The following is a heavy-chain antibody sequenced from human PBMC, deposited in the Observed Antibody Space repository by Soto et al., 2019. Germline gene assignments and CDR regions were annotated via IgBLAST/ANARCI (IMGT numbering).Heavy chain of an antibody. Sequence: EVQLVESGGGMVRPGESLRLSCAASGFTASSNYMNWVRQAPGKGLEWVSLINSAGHGGNTHYAESVDGRFTVSRDNSKNTLSLQISSLRVDDTAVYYCARSSGDYIDSREFDYWGQGTLVTVSS. CDR3: ARSSGDYIDSREFDY. CDR1: GFTASSNY. CDR2: INSAGHGGNT. V-gene: IGHV3-66*01. J-gene: IGHJ4*02. D-gene: IGHD7-27*01.